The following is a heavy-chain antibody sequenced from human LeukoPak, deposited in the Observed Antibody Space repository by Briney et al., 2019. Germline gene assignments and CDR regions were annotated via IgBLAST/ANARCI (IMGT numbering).Heavy chain of an antibody. J-gene: IGHJ3*02. Sequence: ASVKVSCKASGFTFTNFPMQWVRQARGQRLEWIGWIVVGSGNTNYAQKFQERVTITRDMSTSTAYMELSSLRSEDTAVYCCAADRGSDDAFDIWGQGTVVTVSS. CDR3: AADRGSDDAFDI. V-gene: IGHV1-58*02. D-gene: IGHD6-25*01. CDR2: IVVGSGNT. CDR1: GFTFTNFP.